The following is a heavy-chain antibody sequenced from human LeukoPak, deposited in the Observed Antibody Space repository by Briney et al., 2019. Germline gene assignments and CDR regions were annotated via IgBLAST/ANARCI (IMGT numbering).Heavy chain of an antibody. V-gene: IGHV4-59*01. CDR1: GDSISIYY. Sequence: SETLSLTCPVSGDSISIYYYWTWIRPPPGEGLEWIGYVYYTGSTNFNPSLKCLVTMSLDTSRNQFSLKLTSLTAADAGVYYCARGAMATTPFFDYWGQGTLVTVSS. D-gene: IGHD5-24*01. J-gene: IGHJ4*02. CDR2: VYYTGST. CDR3: ARGAMATTPFFDY.